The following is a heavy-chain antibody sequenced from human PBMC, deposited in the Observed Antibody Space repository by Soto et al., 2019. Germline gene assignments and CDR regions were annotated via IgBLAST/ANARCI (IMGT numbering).Heavy chain of an antibody. CDR1: GFTFSSEA. D-gene: IGHD3-22*01. Sequence: QAQLVESGGGVVQPGRSLRLSCAASGFTFSSEAMHWVRQAPGKGLERVAVISYEGSNEHYADAVKGRFTISRDTSKNTLYMQMNSLRSADTAVYYCARGNVTRGDTYSRYCYYYSGMDVWGPGTTVNVAS. V-gene: IGHV3-30-3*01. J-gene: IGHJ6*01. CDR2: ISYEGSNE. CDR3: ARGNVTRGDTYSRYCYYYSGMDV.